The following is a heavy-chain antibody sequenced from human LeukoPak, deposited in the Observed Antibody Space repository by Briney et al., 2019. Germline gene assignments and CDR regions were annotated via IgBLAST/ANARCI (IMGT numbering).Heavy chain of an antibody. Sequence: SGTLSLTCAVSGGSISSSNWWSWVRQPPGKGLEWIGEINHSGSTNYNPSLKSRVTISVDTSKNQFSLKLSSVTAADTAVYYCAREGGIYIRNFDYWGQGTLVTVSS. CDR1: GGSISSSNW. CDR3: AREGGIYIRNFDY. V-gene: IGHV4-4*02. J-gene: IGHJ4*02. D-gene: IGHD3-16*01. CDR2: INHSGST.